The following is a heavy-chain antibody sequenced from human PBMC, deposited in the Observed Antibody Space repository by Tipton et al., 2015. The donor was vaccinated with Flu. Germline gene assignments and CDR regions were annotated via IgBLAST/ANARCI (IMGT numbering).Heavy chain of an antibody. CDR3: TTRSTSWGYYYYMDV. J-gene: IGHJ6*03. V-gene: IGHV3-48*01. Sequence: SLRLSCAASGFTFSSYSMNWVRRAPGKGLEWVSYISSSSSTIYYADSVKGRFTISRDDSKSTLYLQMNSLKTEDTAVYYCTTRSTSWGYYYYMDVWGKGTTVTVSS. CDR2: ISSSSSTI. D-gene: IGHD2-2*01. CDR1: GFTFSSYS.